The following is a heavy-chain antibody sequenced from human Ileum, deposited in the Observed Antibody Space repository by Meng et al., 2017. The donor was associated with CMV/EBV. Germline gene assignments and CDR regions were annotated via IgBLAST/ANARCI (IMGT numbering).Heavy chain of an antibody. D-gene: IGHD5-24*01. CDR1: GFTFSSNA. J-gene: IGHJ4*02. Sequence: GQLVESGGGLIQPGGSLRLSCATSGFTFSSNAMSWVRQAPGKGLEWVSTISGSGDATYYADSVKGRCTISRDSSKNMLYLQMNSLRADDTALYYCSRSRDPYNGFLDFWGQGALVTVSS. CDR2: ISGSGDAT. CDR3: SRSRDPYNGFLDF. V-gene: IGHV3-23*04.